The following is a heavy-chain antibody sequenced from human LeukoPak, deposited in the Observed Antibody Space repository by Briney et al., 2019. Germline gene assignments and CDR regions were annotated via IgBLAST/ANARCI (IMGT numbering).Heavy chain of an antibody. J-gene: IGHJ6*02. Sequence: PSETLSLTCTVSGGSISSYYWSWIRQPPGKGLEWIGYIYYSGSTYYNPSLKSRVTISVDTSKNQFSLKLSSVTAADTAVYYCAREGEYYYGSGPYGMDVWGQGTTVTVSS. V-gene: IGHV4-59*12. CDR1: GGSISSYY. D-gene: IGHD3-10*01. CDR3: AREGEYYYGSGPYGMDV. CDR2: IYYSGST.